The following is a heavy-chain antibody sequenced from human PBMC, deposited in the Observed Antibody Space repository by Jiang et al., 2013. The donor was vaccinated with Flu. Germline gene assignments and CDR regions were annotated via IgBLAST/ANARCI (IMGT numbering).Heavy chain of an antibody. D-gene: IGHD3-10*01. CDR2: SITVGAP. CDR3: ASLYGSGSYHPPKDAFDI. J-gene: IGHJ3*02. Sequence: GSISSYYWSWIRQPPGRDWSGLGISITVGAPTTTPPSKSRVTISVDTSKNQFSLKLSSVTAADTAVYYCASLYGSGSYHPPKDAFDIWGQGTMVTVSS. CDR1: GSISSYY. V-gene: IGHV4-59*01.